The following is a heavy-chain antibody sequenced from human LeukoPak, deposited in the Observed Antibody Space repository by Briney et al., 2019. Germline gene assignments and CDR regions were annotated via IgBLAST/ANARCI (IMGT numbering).Heavy chain of an antibody. J-gene: IGHJ4*02. D-gene: IGHD7-27*01. Sequence: GGSLRLSCAASGFTVSSNYMSWVRQAPGKGLEWLSGVSPPGGGTYYADSVKGRFTISRDDSKNTLSLQMNSLRVEDTAVYYCARDLAWGAFDYWGQGTLVTVSS. CDR1: GFTVSSNY. V-gene: IGHV3-53*01. CDR2: SPPGGGT. CDR3: ARDLAWGAFDY.